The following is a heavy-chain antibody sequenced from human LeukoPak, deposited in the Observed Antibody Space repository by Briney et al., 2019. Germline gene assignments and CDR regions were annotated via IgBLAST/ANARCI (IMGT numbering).Heavy chain of an antibody. CDR3: ARDAYCSSTSCYPSN. J-gene: IGHJ4*02. V-gene: IGHV4-59*01. Sequence: PSETLSLTCTVFGGSISSYYWSWIRQPPGKGLEWIGYIYYSGSTNYNPSLKSRVTISVDTSKNQFSLKLSSVTAADTAVYYCARDAYCSSTSCYPSNWGQGTLVTVSS. CDR1: GGSISSYY. D-gene: IGHD2-2*01. CDR2: IYYSGST.